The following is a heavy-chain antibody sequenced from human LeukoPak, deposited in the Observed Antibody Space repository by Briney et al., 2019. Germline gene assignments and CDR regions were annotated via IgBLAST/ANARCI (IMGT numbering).Heavy chain of an antibody. J-gene: IGHJ5*02. Sequence: ASVKVSCKASGGTFNSYAISWVRQAPGQGLEWKGGIIPIFGTANYAQKFQGRVTITTDESTSTAYMELSSLRSEDTAVYYCARMIALPSRRYSWFDPWGQGTLVTVSS. D-gene: IGHD3-22*01. CDR2: IIPIFGTA. CDR1: GGTFNSYA. V-gene: IGHV1-69*05. CDR3: ARMIALPSRRYSWFDP.